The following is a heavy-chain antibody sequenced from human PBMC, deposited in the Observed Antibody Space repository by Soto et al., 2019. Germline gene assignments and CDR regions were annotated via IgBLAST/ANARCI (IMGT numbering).Heavy chain of an antibody. CDR1: GGTFSMYA. CDR3: ARTYYTYYYGMDV. D-gene: IGHD3-3*01. CDR2: IIPIFGTA. V-gene: IGHV1-69*13. J-gene: IGHJ6*02. Sequence: AGSVKVSGKASGGTFSMYAISCGGHSAGQGLDGMGGIIPIFGTANYAQKFQGRVTITADESTSTAYMELSSLRSEDTAVYYCARTYYTYYYGMDVWGQGTTVTVSS.